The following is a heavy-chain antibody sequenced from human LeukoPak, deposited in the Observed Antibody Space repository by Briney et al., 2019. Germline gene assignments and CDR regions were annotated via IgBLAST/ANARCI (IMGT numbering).Heavy chain of an antibody. CDR1: GGSFSGYY. D-gene: IGHD2-21*01. CDR3: ARGNVCGGDCYVFDI. J-gene: IGHJ3*02. V-gene: IGHV4-34*01. Sequence: PSETLSLTCAVYGGSFSGYYWSWIRQPPGKGLEWIGEINHSGSTNYNPSLKSRVTISVDTSKNQFSLKLSSVTAADTAVYYCARGNVCGGDCYVFDIWGQGTMVTVSS. CDR2: INHSGST.